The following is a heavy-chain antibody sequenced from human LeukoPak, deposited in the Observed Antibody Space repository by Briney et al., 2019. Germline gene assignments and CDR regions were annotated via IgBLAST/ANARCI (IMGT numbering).Heavy chain of an antibody. CDR1: GGSISSSSYY. V-gene: IGHV4-39*07. CDR3: ARLKKAEYYYDSSGYYPHFDY. D-gene: IGHD3-22*01. CDR2: IYYSGST. J-gene: IGHJ4*02. Sequence: SGTLSLTCTVSGGSISSSSYYWGWIRQPPGKGLEWIGSIYYSGSTYYNPSLKSRVTISVDTSKNQFSLKLSSVTAADTAVYYCARLKKAEYYYDSSGYYPHFDYWGQGTLVTVSS.